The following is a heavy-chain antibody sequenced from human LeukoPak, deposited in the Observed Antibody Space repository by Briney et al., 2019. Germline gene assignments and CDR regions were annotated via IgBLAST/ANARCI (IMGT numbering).Heavy chain of an antibody. D-gene: IGHD2-2*01. Sequence: KPSETLSLTCAVYGGSFRAYYWSWLRQPPAKGLEWMGEINHSGSTNYNPSLKSRLTISIATSKHQFSLKLSSVPAVDTAVYYCARNRYCSSTSCYRGRGWFDPWGQGTLVTVLS. CDR1: GGSFRAYY. CDR2: INHSGST. V-gene: IGHV4-34*01. J-gene: IGHJ5*02. CDR3: ARNRYCSSTSCYRGRGWFDP.